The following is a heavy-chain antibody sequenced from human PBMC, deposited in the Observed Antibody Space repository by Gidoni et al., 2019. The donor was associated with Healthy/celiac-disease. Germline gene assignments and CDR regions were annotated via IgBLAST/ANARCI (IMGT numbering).Heavy chain of an antibody. CDR1: GGSFSGYY. J-gene: IGHJ6*02. D-gene: IGHD2-21*01. Sequence: QVQLQQWGAVLLKPSETLSLTCAVYGGSFSGYYWSWIRQPPGKGLEWIGEINHSGSTNYNPSLKSRVTISVDTSKNQFSLKLSSVTAADTAVYYCARGEALFYYYYGMDVWGQGTTVTVSS. CDR3: ARGEALFYYYYGMDV. V-gene: IGHV4-34*01. CDR2: INHSGST.